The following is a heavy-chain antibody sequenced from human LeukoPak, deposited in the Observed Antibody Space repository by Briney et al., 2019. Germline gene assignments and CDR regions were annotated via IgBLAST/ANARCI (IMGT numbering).Heavy chain of an antibody. J-gene: IGHJ4*02. CDR2: ISGSGGST. CDR3: ATAYYDILTGFYFDY. D-gene: IGHD3-9*01. Sequence: GGSLRLSCAASGFTFSSYAMSWVRQAPGKGLEWVSAISGSGGSTYYADSVKGRFTISRDNSKNTLYLQMNSLRAEDTAVYYCATAYYDILTGFYFDYWGQGTLVTVSS. CDR1: GFTFSSYA. V-gene: IGHV3-23*01.